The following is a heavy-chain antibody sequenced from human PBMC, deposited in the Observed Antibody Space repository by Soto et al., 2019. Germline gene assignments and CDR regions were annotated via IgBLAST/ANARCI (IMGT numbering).Heavy chain of an antibody. CDR2: IYYNGNT. J-gene: IGHJ5*01. CDR3: ARDYRTYYGSGGLAIWFDS. D-gene: IGHD3-10*01. V-gene: IGHV4-30-4*01. Sequence: SETLSLTCSVSGVSISSSTYYWSWIRQPPGKGLEYIGYIYYNGNTYYSPSLKSRVAISLDTSKNQFSLKLTSVTAADTAVYYCARDYRTYYGSGGLAIWFDSWGQGTLVTVSS. CDR1: GVSISSSTYY.